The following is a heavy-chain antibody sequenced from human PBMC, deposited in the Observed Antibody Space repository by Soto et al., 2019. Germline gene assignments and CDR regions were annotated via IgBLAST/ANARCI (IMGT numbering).Heavy chain of an antibody. D-gene: IGHD3-9*01. CDR3: ATGDILTGSRKGWDY. J-gene: IGHJ4*02. Sequence: EVKLLESGGGLLQPGGSLRLSCVASGFTFSSYAMSWVRQATGRGLVCVSSIDGSAAGTYYSDSVRGRFTISRDNSKNTLDLQMYTLRAEDTPVYYCATGDILTGSRKGWDYWGQGTLVTVSS. CDR2: IDGSAAGT. CDR1: GFTFSSYA. V-gene: IGHV3-23*01.